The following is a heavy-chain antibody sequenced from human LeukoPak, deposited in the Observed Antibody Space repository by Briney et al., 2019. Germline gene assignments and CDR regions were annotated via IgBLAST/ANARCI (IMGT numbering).Heavy chain of an antibody. CDR2: TNHSGST. Sequence: PSETLSLTCAVYGGSFSGYYWSWIRQPPGKGLEWIGETNHSGSTNYNPSLKSRVTISVDTSKNQFSLKLSSVTAADTAVYYCARGARGVVPAAISYWGQGTLVTVSS. V-gene: IGHV4-34*01. CDR3: ARGARGVVPAAISY. J-gene: IGHJ4*02. D-gene: IGHD2-2*01. CDR1: GGSFSGYY.